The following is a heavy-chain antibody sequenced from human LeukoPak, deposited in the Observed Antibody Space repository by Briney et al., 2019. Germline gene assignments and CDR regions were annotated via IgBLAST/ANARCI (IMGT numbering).Heavy chain of an antibody. V-gene: IGHV3-48*01. CDR2: ISASRGIT. D-gene: IGHD3-22*01. CDR3: ASFEGPSYYYDSSGYPTVNY. CDR1: GFNYSSYT. J-gene: IGHJ4*02. Sequence: GGSLRLSCAASGFNYSSYTMNWVRQAPGMGLEWLSYISASRGITYYADSVKGRFTISRDNAKNSLYLQMNSLRAEDTAVYYCASFEGPSYYYDSSGYPTVNYWGQGTLVTVSS.